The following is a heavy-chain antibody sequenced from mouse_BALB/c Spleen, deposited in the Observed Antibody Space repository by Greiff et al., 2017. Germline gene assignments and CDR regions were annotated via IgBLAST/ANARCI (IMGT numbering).Heavy chain of an antibody. Sequence: QVQLKESGAELARPGASVKLSCKASGYTFTSYWMQWVKQRPGQGLEWIGAIYPGDGDTRYTQKFKGKATLTADKSSSTAYMQLSSLASEDSAVYYCARSVYYDFFDYWGQGTTLTVSS. CDR1: GYTFTSYW. V-gene: IGHV1-87*01. CDR3: ARSVYYDFFDY. D-gene: IGHD2-4*01. CDR2: IYPGDGDT. J-gene: IGHJ2*01.